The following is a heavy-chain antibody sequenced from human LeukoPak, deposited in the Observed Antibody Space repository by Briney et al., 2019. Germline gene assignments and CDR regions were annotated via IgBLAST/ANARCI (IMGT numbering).Heavy chain of an antibody. J-gene: IGHJ5*02. Sequence: SVKVSCKASGGTFSSYAISWVRQAPGQGLEWMGGIIPIFGTANYAQKFQGRVTITADESTSTAYMELSSLRSEDTAVYYCARVGGYCSSTSCRNWFDPWGRGTLVTVSS. CDR3: ARVGGYCSSTSCRNWFDP. CDR1: GGTFSSYA. CDR2: IIPIFGTA. V-gene: IGHV1-69*01. D-gene: IGHD2-2*01.